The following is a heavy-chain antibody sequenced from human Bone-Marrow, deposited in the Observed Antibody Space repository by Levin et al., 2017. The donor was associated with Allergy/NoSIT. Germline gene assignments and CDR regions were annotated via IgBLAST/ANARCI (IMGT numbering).Heavy chain of an antibody. Sequence: GGSLRLSCRASGFTFHTSAMTWVRQAPGKGLGWVSAISGSGDITSYADSVKGRFTVSRDNSTNILFLQMDQLRVEDTAVFYCVKGSSGWFQEDDSWGQATLLTVSS. CDR2: ISGSGDIT. D-gene: IGHD6-19*01. CDR3: VKGSSGWFQEDDS. J-gene: IGHJ5*01. CDR1: GFTFHTSA. V-gene: IGHV3-23*01.